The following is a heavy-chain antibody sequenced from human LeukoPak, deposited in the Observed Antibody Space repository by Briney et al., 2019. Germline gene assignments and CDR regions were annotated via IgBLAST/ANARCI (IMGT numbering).Heavy chain of an antibody. Sequence: PSETLSLTCTVSGHSIINSYYWGWIRQPPGKGLEWIGSIYHSGATYYNPSLKSRVTISVDTSKNQFSLKLNSVTAADTAVYYCARDAEYYFDYWGQGTLVTVSS. J-gene: IGHJ4*02. CDR3: ARDAEYYFDY. CDR1: GHSIINSYY. CDR2: IYHSGAT. V-gene: IGHV4-38-2*02.